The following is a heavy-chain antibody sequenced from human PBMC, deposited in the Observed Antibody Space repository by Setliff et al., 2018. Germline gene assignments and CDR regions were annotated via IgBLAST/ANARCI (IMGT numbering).Heavy chain of an antibody. J-gene: IGHJ4*02. D-gene: IGHD3-22*01. CDR3: ARVYFYDSKQPPDY. V-gene: IGHV3-23*01. CDR2: ISGSGDSI. Sequence: PGGSLRLSCSASGFTFSSYVMTWVRRAPGKGLEWVSAISGSGDSIYYAGSVRGRFTIYRDNAKSSLDLQMNSLRAEDTAVYYCARVYFYDSKQPPDYWGQGTLVTVSS. CDR1: GFTFSSYV.